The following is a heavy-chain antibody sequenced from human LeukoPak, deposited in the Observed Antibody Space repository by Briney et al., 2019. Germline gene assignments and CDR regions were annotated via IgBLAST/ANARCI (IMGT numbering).Heavy chain of an antibody. J-gene: IGHJ4*02. Sequence: SGGSLRLSCAASGFTFSNYAMSWVRQAPGKGLEWVSSISSSSSYIYYADSVKGRFTISRDNAKNSLYLQMNSLRAEDTAVYYCARGIAVAGIDYWGQGTLVTVSS. CDR2: ISSSSSYI. V-gene: IGHV3-21*01. CDR3: ARGIAVAGIDY. D-gene: IGHD6-19*01. CDR1: GFTFSNYA.